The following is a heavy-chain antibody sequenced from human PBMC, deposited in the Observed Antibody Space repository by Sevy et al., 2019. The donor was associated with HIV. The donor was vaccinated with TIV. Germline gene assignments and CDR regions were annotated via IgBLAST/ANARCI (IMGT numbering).Heavy chain of an antibody. CDR3: ATNTNYYDNSGRTPPHFQH. J-gene: IGHJ1*01. Sequence: GGSLRLSCAASGFTFNVYDMNWVRQAPGKGLEWVSHITSSNSARYYADSVKGRSTISRDNAKNSLYLQMNSLRDEDTAVYYCATNTNYYDNSGRTPPHFQHWGQGTLVTVSS. V-gene: IGHV3-48*02. CDR1: GFTFNVYD. CDR2: ITSSNSAR. D-gene: IGHD3-22*01.